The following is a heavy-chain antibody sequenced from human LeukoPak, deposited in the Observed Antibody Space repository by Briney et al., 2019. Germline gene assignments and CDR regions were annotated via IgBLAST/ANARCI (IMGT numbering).Heavy chain of an antibody. V-gene: IGHV3-23*01. D-gene: IGHD2-15*01. Sequence: PGGPLRLSCAASGFTFSSYGMSWVRQAPGKGLEWVSAISGSGGSTYYADSVKGRFTISRDNSKNTLYLQMNSLRAEDTAVYYCAKDQRYCSGGSCYPTFDICGQGTMVTVSS. CDR1: GFTFSSYG. CDR2: ISGSGGST. CDR3: AKDQRYCSGGSCYPTFDI. J-gene: IGHJ3*02.